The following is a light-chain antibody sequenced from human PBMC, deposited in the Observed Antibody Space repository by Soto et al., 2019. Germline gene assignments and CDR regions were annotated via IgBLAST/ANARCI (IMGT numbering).Light chain of an antibody. CDR1: DSIDRY. CDR2: AAS. CDR3: QRNYNAPFT. J-gene: IGKJ3*01. V-gene: IGKV1-39*01. Sequence: DIQMTQSPSSLSAFVGDTVTISCRATDSIDRYLSWYQQKPGQAPRVLITAASTLESGVPSRFSGSGSGTAFTLTINNLQPAGFATYYCQRNYNAPFTFGTGTKVSIK.